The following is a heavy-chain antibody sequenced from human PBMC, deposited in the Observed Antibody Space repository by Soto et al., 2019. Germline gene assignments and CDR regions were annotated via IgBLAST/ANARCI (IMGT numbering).Heavy chain of an antibody. CDR3: ARIHWAQSSLDY. Sequence: TLSLTCAVSGGSIDSGAFSLSWIRQPPGKGLEWIGYVTHSGTAYPIPSLNGRLTLSVDSSQTQFSLKLTSVTAADSAFYYCARIHWAQSSLDYWGRGILVTVSS. V-gene: IGHV4-30-2*01. CDR1: GGSIDSGAFS. J-gene: IGHJ4*02. D-gene: IGHD6-19*01. CDR2: VTHSGTA.